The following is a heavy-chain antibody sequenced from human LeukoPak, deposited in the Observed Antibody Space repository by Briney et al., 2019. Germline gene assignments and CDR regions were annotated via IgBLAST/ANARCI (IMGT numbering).Heavy chain of an antibody. J-gene: IGHJ3*01. Sequence: SETLSLTCTVSGGSISSSHYYWSWIRQPPGKGLEWIGEINHSGSTNYNPSLKSRVTISVDTSKNQFSLKLTSVTAADTAVYFCASPGLHDAFDVWGLGTMVTVSS. CDR3: ASPGLHDAFDV. V-gene: IGHV4-39*07. CDR2: INHSGST. CDR1: GGSISSSHYY. D-gene: IGHD4-11*01.